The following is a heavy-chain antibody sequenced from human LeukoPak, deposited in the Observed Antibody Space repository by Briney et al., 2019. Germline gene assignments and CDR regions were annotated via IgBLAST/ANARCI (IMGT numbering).Heavy chain of an antibody. D-gene: IGHD5-18*01. Sequence: GGSLRLSCAASGFTFSNYWMHWVRQAPGKGLEWVAFIRFDGSNYYYGDSVKGRSTISRDNSKNTLYLQMNSLRNEDTAVYFCAKDLSGGYHSYYFDFWGQGTPVTVSS. CDR3: AKDLSGGYHSYYFDF. J-gene: IGHJ4*02. CDR1: GFTFSNYW. CDR2: IRFDGSNY. V-gene: IGHV3-30*02.